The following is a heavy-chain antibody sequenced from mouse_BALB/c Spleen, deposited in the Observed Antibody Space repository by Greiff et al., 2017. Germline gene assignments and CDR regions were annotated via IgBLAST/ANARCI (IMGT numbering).Heavy chain of an antibody. CDR2: IDPANGNT. J-gene: IGHJ3*01. Sequence: EVKLVESGAELVKPGASVKLSCTASGFNIKDTYMHWVKQRPEQGLEWIGRIDPANGNTKYDPKFQGKATITADTSSNTAYLQLSSLTSEDTAVYYCDRGGYYGSSWFAYWGQGTLVTVSA. V-gene: IGHV14-3*02. D-gene: IGHD1-1*01. CDR3: DRGGYYGSSWFAY. CDR1: GFNIKDTY.